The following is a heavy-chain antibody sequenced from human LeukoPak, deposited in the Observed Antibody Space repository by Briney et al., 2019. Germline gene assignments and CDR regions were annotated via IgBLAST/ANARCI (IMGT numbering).Heavy chain of an antibody. CDR2: MYYSGST. CDR1: GGSISSGGYY. V-gene: IGHV4-31*03. CDR3: ARDRLSYLDY. D-gene: IGHD6-19*01. Sequence: PSQTLSLTCTVSGGSISSGGYYWRWIRQHPGRGVEWIVYMYYSGSTYYNPSLKSRVTISVDTSKNQFSLKLSSVTAADTAVYYCARDRLSYLDYWGQGTLVTVSS. J-gene: IGHJ4*02.